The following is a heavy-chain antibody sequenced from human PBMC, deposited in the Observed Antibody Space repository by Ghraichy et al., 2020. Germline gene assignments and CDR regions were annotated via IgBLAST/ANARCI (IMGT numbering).Heavy chain of an antibody. D-gene: IGHD6-19*01. V-gene: IGHV1-18*01. CDR1: GYTFTSYG. J-gene: IGHJ4*02. Sequence: ASVKVSCKASGYTFTSYGISWVRQAPGQGLEWMGWISAYNGNTNYAQKLQGRVTMTTDPSTSTAYMELRSLRSDDTAVYYCARAPRGGWYFDYWGQGTLVTVSS. CDR2: ISAYNGNT. CDR3: ARAPRGGWYFDY.